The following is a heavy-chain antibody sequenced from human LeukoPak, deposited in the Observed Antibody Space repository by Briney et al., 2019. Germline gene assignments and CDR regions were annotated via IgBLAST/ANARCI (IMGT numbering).Heavy chain of an antibody. D-gene: IGHD6-13*01. Sequence: SETLSLTCTVSGGSISSSSYYWGWIRQPPGKGLEWIGSIYYSGSTYYNPSLKSRVTISVDTSKNQFSLKLSSVTAADTAVYYCARRIGYSSSWTAGNWFDPWGQGTLVTVSS. CDR3: ARRIGYSSSWTAGNWFDP. V-gene: IGHV4-39*07. CDR1: GGSISSSSYY. J-gene: IGHJ5*02. CDR2: IYYSGST.